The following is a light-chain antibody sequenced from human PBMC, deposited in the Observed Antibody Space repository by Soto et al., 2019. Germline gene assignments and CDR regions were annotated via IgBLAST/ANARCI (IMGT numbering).Light chain of an antibody. CDR3: SSYTISTTLV. V-gene: IGLV2-14*01. CDR1: SSDVGGYNY. Sequence: QSALTQPASVSGSPGQSITISCTGTSSDVGGYNYVSWYQQYPGKAPKLMIYEVSNRPSGVSDRFSGSRSGNTASLTISGLQAEDESDYYCSSYTISTTLVFGTGTKLTVL. CDR2: EVS. J-gene: IGLJ1*01.